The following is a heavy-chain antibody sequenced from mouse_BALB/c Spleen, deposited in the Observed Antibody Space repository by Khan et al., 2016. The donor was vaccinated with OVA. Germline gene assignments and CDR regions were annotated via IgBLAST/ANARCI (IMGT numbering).Heavy chain of an antibody. CDR3: ASGSYYQYYFDD. Sequence: EVQLQESGPGLVKPSQSLSLTCTVTGYSITSGYAWNWIRQFPGNKLEWMGYISYSGVTSYTPSLKSRISMNRDKSKNTFFLQLNSVNSEDTATYNCASGSYYQYYFDDWGQGTTLTVSS. D-gene: IGHD2-12*01. V-gene: IGHV3-2*02. CDR1: GYSITSGYA. CDR2: ISYSGVT. J-gene: IGHJ2*01.